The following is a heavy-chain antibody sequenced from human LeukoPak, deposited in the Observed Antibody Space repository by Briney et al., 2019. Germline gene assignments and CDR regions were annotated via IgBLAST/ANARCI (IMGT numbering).Heavy chain of an antibody. J-gene: IGHJ4*02. Sequence: SETLSLTCAVYGGSFSGYYWSWIRQPPGKGLEWIGEINHSGSTNYNPSLKSRVTISVDTSKNQFSLKLSSVAAADTAVYYCARGGPFDYWGQGTLVTVSS. CDR1: GGSFSGYY. CDR3: ARGGPFDY. V-gene: IGHV4-34*01. CDR2: INHSGST.